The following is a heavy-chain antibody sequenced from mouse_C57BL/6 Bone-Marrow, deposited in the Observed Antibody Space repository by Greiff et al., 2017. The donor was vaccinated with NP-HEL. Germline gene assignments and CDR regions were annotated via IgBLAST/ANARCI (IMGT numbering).Heavy chain of an antibody. CDR1: GFSLTSYG. CDR3: ARQTGTRWYFDV. J-gene: IGHJ1*03. Sequence: VQLQQSGPGLVQPSQSLSITCTVSGFSLTSYGVHWVRQSPGKGLEWLGVIWSGGSTDYNAAVISRLSISKDNSKSQVFFKMNSLQADDTAIYYCARQTGTRWYFDVWGTGTTVTVSS. CDR2: IWSGGST. V-gene: IGHV2-2*01. D-gene: IGHD4-1*01.